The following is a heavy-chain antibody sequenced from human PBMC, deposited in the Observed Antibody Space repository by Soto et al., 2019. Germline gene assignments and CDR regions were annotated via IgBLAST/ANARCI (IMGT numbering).Heavy chain of an antibody. CDR3: AAEYYYGGSDPRGRID. V-gene: IGHV1-58*02. D-gene: IGHD3-22*01. CDR1: GFTFTHSG. CDR2: IVVGSGNT. Sequence: SVKVACKASGFTFTHSGMQWVRQARGQSLEWIGWIVVGSGNTNYAPKFQERVTITWDKSTFTAYMELSSLRSEGTAVYYCAAEYYYGGSDPRGRIDWAQGTLVTVSS. J-gene: IGHJ4*02.